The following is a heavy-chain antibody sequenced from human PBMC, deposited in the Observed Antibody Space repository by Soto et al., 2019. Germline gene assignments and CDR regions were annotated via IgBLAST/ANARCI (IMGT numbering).Heavy chain of an antibody. V-gene: IGHV1-3*01. J-gene: IGHJ5*01. CDR3: ARDRRIAAAGTKVGWRVWFDS. D-gene: IGHD6-13*01. Sequence: QVQLVQSGAEVKKPGASVKVSCKASRYTFTSYAMHWVRQAPGQRLEWMGWINAGNGNTKYSQKFQGRVTITRDTSASTAYMELSSLRSEDTAVYYCARDRRIAAAGTKVGWRVWFDSWGQGTLVTVSS. CDR2: INAGNGNT. CDR1: RYTFTSYA.